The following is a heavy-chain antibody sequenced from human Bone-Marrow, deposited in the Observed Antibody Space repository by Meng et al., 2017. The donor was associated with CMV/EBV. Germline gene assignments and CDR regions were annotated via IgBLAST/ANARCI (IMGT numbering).Heavy chain of an antibody. CDR3: ARVVKRGSGYYFDY. D-gene: IGHD3-10*01. J-gene: IGHJ4*02. Sequence: GESLKISCAASGFSFRNCGMHWVRQAPGKGLEWVAFIGNDATNKYYADSVKGRFTISRDNSKNTLFLQLNSLRVEDTAVYYCARVVKRGSGYYFDYWGQGTLVTVSS. CDR2: IGNDATNK. V-gene: IGHV3-30*02. CDR1: GFSFRNCG.